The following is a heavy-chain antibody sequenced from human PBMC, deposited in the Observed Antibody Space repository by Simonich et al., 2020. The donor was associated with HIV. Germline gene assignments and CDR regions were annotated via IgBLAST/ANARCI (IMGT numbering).Heavy chain of an antibody. Sequence: QVQLQQWGAGLLKPSETLSLTCGVYGGSFSGYYWSWIRQPPGKGLEWIGETNHSARTNYNLSLKSRGTISEDTSKNQFSLKRSSVTAADTAVYYCARRVYYYDSSDYLVPDALDIWGRGTMVIVSS. CDR2: TNHSART. V-gene: IGHV4-34*01. CDR3: ARRVYYYDSSDYLVPDALDI. CDR1: GGSFSGYY. D-gene: IGHD3-22*01. J-gene: IGHJ3*02.